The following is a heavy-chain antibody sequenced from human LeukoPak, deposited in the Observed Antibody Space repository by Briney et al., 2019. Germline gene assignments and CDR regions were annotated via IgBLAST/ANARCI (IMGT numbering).Heavy chain of an antibody. CDR3: AKVQDSRSYYNY. CDR1: GFTFSSYA. CDR2: VSYDGNNK. Sequence: GRSPRLSCAASGFTFSSYAMHWVRQAPGKGLEWVAAVSYDGNNKYYADSVKGRFTISRDNSKNTLCLQMNSPRAEDTAVYYCAKVQDSRSYYNYWGQGTLVTVSS. V-gene: IGHV3-30-3*01. D-gene: IGHD3-22*01. J-gene: IGHJ4*02.